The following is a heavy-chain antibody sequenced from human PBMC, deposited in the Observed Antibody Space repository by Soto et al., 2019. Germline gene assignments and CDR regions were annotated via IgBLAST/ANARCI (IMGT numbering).Heavy chain of an antibody. CDR1: GFMFGVYS. CDR3: ARESYGYYTYDRGDY. D-gene: IGHD3-3*01. CDR2: INDDGSDR. J-gene: IGHJ4*02. Sequence: GGSLRLSCYASGFMFGVYSMTWVRQAPGKGLEWVANINDDGSDRNYVDSVKGCFTISRDTPNNLLFLQMNSLTDQDPAVYYWARESYGYYTYDRGDYWGQGTLVTVSS. V-gene: IGHV3-7*01.